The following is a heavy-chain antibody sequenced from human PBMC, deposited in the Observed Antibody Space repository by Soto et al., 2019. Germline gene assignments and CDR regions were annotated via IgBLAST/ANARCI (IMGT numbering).Heavy chain of an antibody. J-gene: IGHJ5*02. Sequence: SETLSLTCAVYGGSFSGYYWSWIRQPPGKGLEWIGEINHSGSTNYNPSLKSRVTISVDTSKNQFSLKLSSVTAADTAVEYGARCSTMVRGAKWSWFDPWGQGTLVTVSS. CDR1: GGSFSGYY. D-gene: IGHD3-10*01. V-gene: IGHV4-34*01. CDR2: INHSGST. CDR3: ARCSTMVRGAKWSWFDP.